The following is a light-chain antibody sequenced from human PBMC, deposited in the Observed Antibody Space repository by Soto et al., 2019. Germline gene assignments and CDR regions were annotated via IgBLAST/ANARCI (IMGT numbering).Light chain of an antibody. CDR1: SSNIGNNG. V-gene: IGLV1-36*01. J-gene: IGLJ1*01. CDR2: YDD. CDR3: AAWDDSLNAYV. Sequence: QSVLTQAPSVSEAPRQRVTISCSGSSSNIGNNGVNWYQQLPGKAPKLLIYYDDLKPSGVSDRFSGSKSGTSASLAISGLQSEDEADYYCAAWDDSLNAYVFGLGTQVTVL.